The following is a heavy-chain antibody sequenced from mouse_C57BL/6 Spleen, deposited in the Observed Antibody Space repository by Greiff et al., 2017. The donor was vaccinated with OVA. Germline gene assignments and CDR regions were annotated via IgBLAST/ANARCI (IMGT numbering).Heavy chain of an antibody. V-gene: IGHV1-15*01. Sequence: VQLQESGAELVRPGASVTLSCKASGYTFTDYEMHWVKQTPVHGLEWIGAIDPETGGTAYNQKFKGKAILTADKSSSTAYMELRSLTSEDSAVYYCTRSLNRGGFFDYWGQGTTLTVSS. CDR3: TRSLNRGGFFDY. J-gene: IGHJ2*01. CDR2: IDPETGGT. CDR1: GYTFTDYE.